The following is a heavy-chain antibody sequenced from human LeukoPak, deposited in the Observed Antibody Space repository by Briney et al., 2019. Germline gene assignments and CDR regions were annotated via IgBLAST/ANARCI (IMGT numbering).Heavy chain of an antibody. CDR1: GFTFSNYE. V-gene: IGHV3-48*03. CDR2: ISRSGKTI. CDR3: ARDRETARSRCYDY. D-gene: IGHD5-18*01. Sequence: GGSLRLSCAASGFTFSNYEINWVRQAPGTGLEWVSYISRSGKTIYNADSVRGRFTISRDNAKNSLYLQMNSLRAEDTAVYYCARDRETARSRCYDYWGQGTLVTVSS. J-gene: IGHJ4*02.